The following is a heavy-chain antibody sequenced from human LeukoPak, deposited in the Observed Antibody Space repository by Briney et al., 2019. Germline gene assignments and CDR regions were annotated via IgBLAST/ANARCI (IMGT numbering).Heavy chain of an antibody. D-gene: IGHD5-12*01. CDR2: ISYDGSNK. CDR3: AKNPDIVATYNYFDY. CDR1: GFTFSSYG. J-gene: IGHJ4*02. Sequence: GRSLRLSCAASGFTFSSYGMHWVRQAPGKGLEWAAVISYDGSNKYYADSVKGRFTISRDNSKNTLYLQMNSLRAEDTAVYYCAKNPDIVATYNYFDYWGQGSLVTVSS. V-gene: IGHV3-30*18.